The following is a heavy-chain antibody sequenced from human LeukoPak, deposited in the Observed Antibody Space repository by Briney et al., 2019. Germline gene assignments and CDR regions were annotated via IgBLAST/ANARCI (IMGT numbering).Heavy chain of an antibody. CDR3: ARLTDIVATIDGAMNWFDL. D-gene: IGHD5-12*01. Sequence: GESLRISCQASGYRFSNYYIAWVRQKPGKGLEWMGLTSPRDSSNKYSLTFEGQVTMSADKSINTVYLQWSSLKTSDTATYYCARLTDIVATIDGAMNWFDLWGQGTLVAVSS. J-gene: IGHJ5*02. V-gene: IGHV5-51*01. CDR2: TSPRDSSN. CDR1: GYRFSNYY.